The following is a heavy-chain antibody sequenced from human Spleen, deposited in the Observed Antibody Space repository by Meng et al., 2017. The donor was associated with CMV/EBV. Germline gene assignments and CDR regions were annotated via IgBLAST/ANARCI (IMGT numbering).Heavy chain of an antibody. J-gene: IGHJ6*02. CDR3: ARDRDCSSTRCYTHHYYYGMDV. D-gene: IGHD2-2*02. V-gene: IGHV1-69*04. CDR1: GGTFSSYT. CDR2: IIPILGIT. Sequence: SVKVSCKASGGTFSSYTINWVRQAPGQGLEWMGRIIPILGITNYAQKFQGRVTITADKSTSTAYMELSSLRYEDTAVYYCARDRDCSSTRCYTHHYYYGMDVWGQGTTVTVS.